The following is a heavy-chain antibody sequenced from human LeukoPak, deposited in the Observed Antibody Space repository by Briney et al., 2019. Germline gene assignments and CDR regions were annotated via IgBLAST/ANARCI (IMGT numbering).Heavy chain of an antibody. D-gene: IGHD3-22*01. V-gene: IGHV3-23*01. CDR3: AKVGYYYDSSGYYYFDY. J-gene: IGHJ4*02. CDR2: ISGSGGST. CDR1: GFTFSSYA. Sequence: PGGSLRLSCAASGFTFSSYAMSWVRQALGKGLEWVSAISGSGGSTYYADSVKGRFTISRDNSKNTLYLQMNSLRAEDTAVYYCAKVGYYYDSSGYYYFDYWGQGTLVTVSS.